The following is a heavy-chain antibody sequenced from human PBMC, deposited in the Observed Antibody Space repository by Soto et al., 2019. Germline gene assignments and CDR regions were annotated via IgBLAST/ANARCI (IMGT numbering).Heavy chain of an antibody. D-gene: IGHD3-10*01. CDR2: IYGSDDK. CDR3: AHRSGDGIWAPNFDY. CDR1: GFSLSSSGVS. V-gene: IGHV2-5*01. Sequence: SGPTLVNPTQTLTLTCTFSGFSLSSSGVSVGWIRQPPGKALEWLALIYGSDDKRYSPSLRRRLSITKDTSKNQVVLTMTNMDPVDTATYYCAHRSGDGIWAPNFDYWGQGTLVTVSS. J-gene: IGHJ4*02.